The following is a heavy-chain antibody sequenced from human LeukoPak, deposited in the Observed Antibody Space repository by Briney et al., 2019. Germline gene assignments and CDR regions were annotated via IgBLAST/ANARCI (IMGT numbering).Heavy chain of an antibody. CDR1: GFAFNSNW. CDR3: VVGSGGHHS. CDR2: INSDASST. Sequence: GSLRLSCAASGFAFNSNWMHWVRQAPGKGLVWVSRINSDASSTTYADSVKGRFTISRDNAKNTLYLQMNSLRAEDTAVYYCVVGSGGHHSWGQGTLVTVSS. D-gene: IGHD2-15*01. J-gene: IGHJ4*02. V-gene: IGHV3-74*03.